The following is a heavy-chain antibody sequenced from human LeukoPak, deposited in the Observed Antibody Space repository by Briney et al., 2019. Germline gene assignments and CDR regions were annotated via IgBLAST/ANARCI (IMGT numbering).Heavy chain of an antibody. D-gene: IGHD1-7*01. J-gene: IGHJ6*02. CDR3: ARDLRITGTTYNYYYGMDV. CDR2: INHSGST. Sequence: SETLSLTCAVYGGSFSGYYWSWIRQPPGKGLEWIGEINHSGSTNYNPSLKSRVTISVDTSKNQFSLKLSSVTAADTAVYYCARDLRITGTTYNYYYGMDVWGQGTTVTVSS. CDR1: GGSFSGYY. V-gene: IGHV4-34*01.